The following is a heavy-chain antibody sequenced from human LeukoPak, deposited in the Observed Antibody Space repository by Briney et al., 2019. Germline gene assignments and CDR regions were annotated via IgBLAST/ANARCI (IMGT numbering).Heavy chain of an antibody. Sequence: KPSETLSLTRTVSGGSISSYYWSWIRQPPGKGLEWIGYIYYSGSTNYNPSLKSRVTISVDTSKNQFSLKLSSVTAADTAVYYCARAQGVYYGSGSYYSTNWFDPWGQGTLVTVSS. CDR1: GGSISSYY. D-gene: IGHD3-10*01. J-gene: IGHJ5*02. CDR2: IYYSGST. V-gene: IGHV4-59*01. CDR3: ARAQGVYYGSGSYYSTNWFDP.